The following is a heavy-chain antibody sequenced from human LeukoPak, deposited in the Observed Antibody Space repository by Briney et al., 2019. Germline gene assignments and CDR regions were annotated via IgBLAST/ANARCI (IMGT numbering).Heavy chain of an antibody. D-gene: IGHD3-22*01. V-gene: IGHV3-23*01. CDR1: GFTFSNYA. Sequence: GGSLRLSCAASGFTFSNYAMNWVRQAPGKGLAWVSAISGSGYSTYYADSVKGRFTVSRDNSRNTLYLQMNSLRAEDTAVYYCAKTPLNYYDSSGETGFDYWGQGTLVTVSS. CDR2: ISGSGYST. J-gene: IGHJ4*02. CDR3: AKTPLNYYDSSGETGFDY.